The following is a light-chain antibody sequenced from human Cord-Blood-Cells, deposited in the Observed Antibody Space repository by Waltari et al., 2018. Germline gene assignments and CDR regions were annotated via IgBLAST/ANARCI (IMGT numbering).Light chain of an antibody. CDR3: QQRSNWPT. Sequence: EIVLTQSPATLSLSPGERATLSCRASQRVSSYLAWYQQNPGQAPRRLIYDASNRATGIPARFSGSGSGTDFTRTISSLEPEDVAVYYCQQRSNWPTFGGGTKVELK. V-gene: IGKV3-11*01. J-gene: IGKJ4*01. CDR1: QRVSSY. CDR2: DAS.